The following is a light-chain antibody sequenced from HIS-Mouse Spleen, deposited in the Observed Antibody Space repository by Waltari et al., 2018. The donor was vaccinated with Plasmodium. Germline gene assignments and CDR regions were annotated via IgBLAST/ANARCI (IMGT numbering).Light chain of an antibody. CDR1: SRDVGGSNY. Sequence: QSALTQPASVSGSPGQSITISCTGTSRDVGGSNYVSWYQQHPGKAPKLMIYEVSNRPSGVSNRFSGSKSGNTASLTISGLQAEDEADYYCSSYTSSSTLVVFGGGTKLTVL. J-gene: IGLJ2*01. CDR2: EVS. V-gene: IGLV2-14*01. CDR3: SSYTSSSTLVV.